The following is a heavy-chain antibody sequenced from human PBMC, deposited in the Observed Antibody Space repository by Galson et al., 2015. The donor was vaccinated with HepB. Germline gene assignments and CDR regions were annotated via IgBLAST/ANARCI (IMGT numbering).Heavy chain of an antibody. D-gene: IGHD6-13*01. CDR3: ARVRQQPSDAFDI. Sequence: SGYTFTGYYMHWVRQAPGQGLEWMGWINPNSGGTNYAQKFQGRVTMTRDTSISTAYMELSRLRSDDTAVYYCARVRQQPSDAFDIWGQGTMITVSS. V-gene: IGHV1-2*02. J-gene: IGHJ3*02. CDR2: INPNSGGT. CDR1: GYTFTGYY.